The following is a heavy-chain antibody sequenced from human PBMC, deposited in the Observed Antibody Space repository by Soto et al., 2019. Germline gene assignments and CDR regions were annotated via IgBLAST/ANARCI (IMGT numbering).Heavy chain of an antibody. CDR3: ARGVGSSPPQY. CDR2: IYASGSP. J-gene: IGHJ4*02. V-gene: IGHV4-59*02. D-gene: IGHD1-26*01. CDR1: GGSVSVYY. Sequence: SETLSLTCTISGGSVSVYYWSWIRQSPGQGLEWIGYIYASGSPYYNPSLRSRVTISADTSKNQISLKLTSPTAADTAVYYCARGVGSSPPQYWGRGTMVTVYS.